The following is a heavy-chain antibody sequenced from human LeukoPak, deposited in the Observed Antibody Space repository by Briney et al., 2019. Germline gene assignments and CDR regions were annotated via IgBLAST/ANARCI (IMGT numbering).Heavy chain of an antibody. V-gene: IGHV3-23*01. D-gene: IGHD6-19*01. CDR3: ARAPGIGWPYFFEY. Sequence: GGSLRLSCAASGFTFSTYAMSWVRQAPGKGLEWVSTISSSGGTAYYADFVKGRFTISGDSSKNTLWLQMNSLSAGDAALYYCARAPGIGWPYFFEYWGQGTLVTVSS. CDR2: ISSSGGTA. J-gene: IGHJ4*02. CDR1: GFTFSTYA.